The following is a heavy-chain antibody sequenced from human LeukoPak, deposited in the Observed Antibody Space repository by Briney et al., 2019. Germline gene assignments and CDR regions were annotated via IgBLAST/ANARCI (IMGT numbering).Heavy chain of an antibody. V-gene: IGHV3-74*01. CDR1: GFTFSVFW. CDR2: ISPDGRST. D-gene: IGHD5-18*01. CDR3: AMGYKSAYSWDY. Sequence: GGSLRLSCAASGFTFSVFWMFWVRQAPGQGLVWVSHISPDGRSTNYADSVKGRFTISRDNARNTLYLQLNSLTAEDTAVYYCAMGYKSAYSWDYWGQGTLVTVSP. J-gene: IGHJ4*02.